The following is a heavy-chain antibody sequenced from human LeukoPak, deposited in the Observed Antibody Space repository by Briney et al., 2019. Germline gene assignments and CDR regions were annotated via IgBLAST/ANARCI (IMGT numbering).Heavy chain of an antibody. CDR1: GFTFSSYA. D-gene: IGHD2-2*01. V-gene: IGHV3-23*01. CDR2: ISGSGGST. Sequence: PGGSLRLSCAASGFTFSSYAMSWVRQAPGKGLEWVSAISGSGGSTYYADSVKGRFTISRDNSKNTLYLQMNSLRAEDTAVYYCAKENGYCSSTSCLDFDYWGQRTLVTVSS. J-gene: IGHJ4*02. CDR3: AKENGYCSSTSCLDFDY.